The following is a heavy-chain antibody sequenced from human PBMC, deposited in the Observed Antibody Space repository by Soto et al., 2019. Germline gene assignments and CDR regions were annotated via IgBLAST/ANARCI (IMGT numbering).Heavy chain of an antibody. V-gene: IGHV3-23*01. CDR2: ISGSGGST. CDR3: AKESGHFGVEQRALNCFDT. D-gene: IGHD3-3*01. J-gene: IGHJ5*01. Sequence: VGSLRLSCAASGFTFSSYAMSWVRQAPGKGLEWVSAISGSGGSTYYADSVKGRFTISRDNSQNTLYLQMNSLRAEDTAVYYGAKESGHFGVEQRALNCFDTWCPGT. CDR1: GFTFSSYA.